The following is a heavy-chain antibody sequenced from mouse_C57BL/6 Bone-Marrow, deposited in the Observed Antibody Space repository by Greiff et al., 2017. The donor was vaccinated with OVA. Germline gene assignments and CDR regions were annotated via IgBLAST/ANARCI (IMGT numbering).Heavy chain of an antibody. J-gene: IGHJ2*01. D-gene: IGHD1-1*01. CDR3: ARSTTVTPFDY. CDR1: GYAFSSSW. CDR2: IYPGDGDT. Sequence: VQLQQSGPELVKPGASVKISCKASGYAFSSSWMNWVKQRPGKGLEWIGRIYPGDGDTNYNGKFKGKATLTADKSSSTAYMQLSSLTSEDSAVYFCARSTTVTPFDYWGQGTTLTVSS. V-gene: IGHV1-82*01.